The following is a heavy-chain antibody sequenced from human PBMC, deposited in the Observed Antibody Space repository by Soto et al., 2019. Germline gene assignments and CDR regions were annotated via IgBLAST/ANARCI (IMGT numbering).Heavy chain of an antibody. V-gene: IGHV1-18*04. CDR2: ISAYNGNT. D-gene: IGHD2-2*01. J-gene: IGHJ6*02. CDR3: ARAVPYYYGMDV. CDR1: GYSFTDYK. Sequence: GASVKVSCKTSGYSFTDYKLHWVRQAPGQGLEWMGWISAYNGNTNYAQKLQGRVTMTTDTSTSTAYMELRSLRSDDTAVYYCARAVPYYYGMDVWGQGTTVTVS.